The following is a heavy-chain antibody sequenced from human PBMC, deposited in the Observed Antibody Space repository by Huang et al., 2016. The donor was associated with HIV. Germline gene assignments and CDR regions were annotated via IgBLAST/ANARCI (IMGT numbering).Heavy chain of an antibody. D-gene: IGHD5-12*01. CDR1: AASFDAYF. CDR2: INDRTEM. V-gene: IGHV4-34*01. Sequence: QVRLNQWGAGLLKPAETLSLTCAVPAASFDAYFWTGIRQSPGRGREWIGEINDRTEMNFHPSCGSRLRLTVDTSKKQCSLGLRSVTAADTGVYFCAKRGRGRSGYGYIGYFDAWAQGSLVTV. J-gene: IGHJ5*02. CDR3: AKRGRGRSGYGYIGYFDA.